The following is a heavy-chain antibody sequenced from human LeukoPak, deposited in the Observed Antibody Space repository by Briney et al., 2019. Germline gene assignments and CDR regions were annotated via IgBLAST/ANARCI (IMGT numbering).Heavy chain of an antibody. CDR1: GFTFSSYA. Sequence: GGSLRLSCAASGFTFSSYAMSWVRQAPGKGLEWVSAISGSGGSTYYADPVKGRFTISRDNSKNTLYLQMNSLRAEDTAVYYCAKDQAAPVDYFDYWGQGTLVTVSS. V-gene: IGHV3-23*01. CDR3: AKDQAAPVDYFDY. D-gene: IGHD6-13*01. J-gene: IGHJ4*02. CDR2: ISGSGGST.